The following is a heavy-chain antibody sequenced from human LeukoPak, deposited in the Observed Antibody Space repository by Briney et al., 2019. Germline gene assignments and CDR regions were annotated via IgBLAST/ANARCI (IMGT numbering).Heavy chain of an antibody. CDR1: GFIVNDHA. CDR3: SKDISAGGFDV. CDR2: VFWNGVDK. Sequence: PGGSLRLSCVASGFIVNDHAMHWVRQTPGKGLEWVAGVFWNGVDKGYADSVKGRFTIFRDNAKNSMYLQMNSLRIEDTALYYCSKDISAGGFDVWGLGTPVTVSS. J-gene: IGHJ6*02. V-gene: IGHV3-9*01. D-gene: IGHD3-16*02.